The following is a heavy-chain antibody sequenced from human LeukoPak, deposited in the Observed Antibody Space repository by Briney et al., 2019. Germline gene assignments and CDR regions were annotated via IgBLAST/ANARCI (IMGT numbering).Heavy chain of an antibody. CDR2: ISGSGGST. CDR3: ASYGSGSPATQWGDYDMDV. J-gene: IGHJ6*02. D-gene: IGHD3-10*01. CDR1: GFTFSSYG. Sequence: PGGSLRLSCAASGFTFSSYGMSWVRQAPGKGLEWVSAISGSGGSTYYADSVKGRFTISRDNSKNTLYLQMNSLRAEETAVYYCASYGSGSPATQWGDYDMDVWGQGTTVTVSS. V-gene: IGHV3-23*01.